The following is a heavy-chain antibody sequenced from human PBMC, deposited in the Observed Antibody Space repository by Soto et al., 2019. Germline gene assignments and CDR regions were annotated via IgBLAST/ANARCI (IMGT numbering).Heavy chain of an antibody. J-gene: IGHJ6*02. D-gene: IGHD6-13*01. CDR3: ARDRHIAAAGPLPYYYYGMDV. Sequence: SVKVSCKXSGGTFSSYAISWVRQAPGQGLEWMGGIIPIFGTANYAQKFQGRVTITADESTSTAYMELSSVTAADTAVYYCARDRHIAAAGPLPYYYYGMDVWGQGTTVTVSS. CDR2: IIPIFGTA. CDR1: GGTFSSYA. V-gene: IGHV1-69*13.